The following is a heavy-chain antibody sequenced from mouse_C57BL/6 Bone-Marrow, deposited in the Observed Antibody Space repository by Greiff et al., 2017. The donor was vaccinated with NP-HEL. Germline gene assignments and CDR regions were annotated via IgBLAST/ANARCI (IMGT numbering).Heavy chain of an antibody. CDR3: TTTVGPPFAD. J-gene: IGHJ3*01. CDR1: GFNIKDDY. CDR2: IDPENGDT. Sequence: VQLQQSGAELVRPGASVKLSCTASGFNIKDDYMHWVKQRPEQGLEWIGWIDPENGDTEYASKFQGKATITADTSSNTAYLQLSSLTSEDTAVYYCTTTVGPPFADWGQGTLVTVSA. V-gene: IGHV14-4*01. D-gene: IGHD1-1*01.